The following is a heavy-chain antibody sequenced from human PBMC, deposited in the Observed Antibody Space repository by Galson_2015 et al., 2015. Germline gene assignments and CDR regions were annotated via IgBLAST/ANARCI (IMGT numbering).Heavy chain of an antibody. V-gene: IGHV3-64D*08. D-gene: IGHD3-22*01. Sequence: SLRLSCATSGFTFSKTPMYWVRQAPGKGLEYISAINKNGAYIFYSDSVKGRFTISRDDSKNTLFLQMGSLRPEDTAVYYCVKSDYYYESDRYEGWFDPWGQGTLVTVSS. CDR2: INKNGAYI. CDR3: VKSDYYYESDRYEGWFDP. CDR1: GFTFSKTP. J-gene: IGHJ5*02.